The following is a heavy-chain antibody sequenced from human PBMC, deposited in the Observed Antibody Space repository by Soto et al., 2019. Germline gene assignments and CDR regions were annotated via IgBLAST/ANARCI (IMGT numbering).Heavy chain of an antibody. CDR1: GFTFSSYG. J-gene: IGHJ4*02. CDR3: AKVKPLEWFVFDY. Sequence: GGSLRLSCAASGFTFSSYGMHWVRQAPGKGLEWVSAISGSGGSTYYADSVKGRFTISRDNSKNTLYLQMNSLRAEDTAVYYCAKVKPLEWFVFDYWGQGTLVTVSS. CDR2: ISGSGGST. D-gene: IGHD3-3*01. V-gene: IGHV3-23*01.